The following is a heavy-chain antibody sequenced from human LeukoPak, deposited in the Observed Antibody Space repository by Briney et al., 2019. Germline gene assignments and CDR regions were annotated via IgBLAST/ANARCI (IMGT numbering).Heavy chain of an antibody. V-gene: IGHV4-4*02. Sequence: SGTLSLTCAVSGGSISSSNWWTWVRQPPGKGLEWIGEIYYSGTTKYNPSLKSRVTISVDTSKNQFSLKLSSVTAADTAVYYCVRLYSSYTNFDYWGQGTLVTVSS. D-gene: IGHD6-6*01. CDR1: GGSISSSNW. CDR3: VRLYSSYTNFDY. J-gene: IGHJ4*02. CDR2: IYYSGTT.